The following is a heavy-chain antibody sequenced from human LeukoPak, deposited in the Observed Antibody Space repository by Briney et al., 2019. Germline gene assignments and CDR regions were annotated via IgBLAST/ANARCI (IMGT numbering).Heavy chain of an antibody. J-gene: IGHJ5*02. CDR1: GYTFTGYY. Sequence: ASVKVSCKASGYTFTGYYMHWVRQAPGQGLEWMGWINPNSGGTNYAQKLQGRVTMTRDTSISTAYMELSRLRSDDTAVYYCARGYCSSSCSFDPWGQGTLVTVSS. CDR3: ARGYCSSSCSFDP. CDR2: INPNSGGT. V-gene: IGHV1-2*02. D-gene: IGHD2-2*01.